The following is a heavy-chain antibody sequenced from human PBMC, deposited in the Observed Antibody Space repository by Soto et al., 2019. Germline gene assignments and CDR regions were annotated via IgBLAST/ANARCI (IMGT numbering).Heavy chain of an antibody. V-gene: IGHV1-69*06. D-gene: IGHD3-10*01. Sequence: QVQLEQSGAEVKKPGSSVKVSCKASGGPWSDHGFAWLRQAPGQGLEWMGGTIPVFNTAKYAQKFQGRVTVTADKFTNIAYMELSSLRSEDTAFYFCARGVYGSGNYYTGPSAFDIWGQGTMVIVSS. J-gene: IGHJ3*02. CDR2: TIPVFNTA. CDR3: ARGVYGSGNYYTGPSAFDI. CDR1: GGPWSDHG.